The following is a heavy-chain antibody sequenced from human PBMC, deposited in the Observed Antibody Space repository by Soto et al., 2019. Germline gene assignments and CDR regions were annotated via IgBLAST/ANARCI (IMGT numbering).Heavy chain of an antibody. J-gene: IGHJ3*02. Sequence: SETLSLTCTVSGGSISSGGYYWSWIRQHPGKGLEWIGYIYYSGSTYYNPSLKSRVAISVDTSKNQFSLKLSSVTAADTAVYYCARKPRSRVVAADSSGYTAFDIWGQGTMVTV. D-gene: IGHD3-22*01. V-gene: IGHV4-31*03. CDR1: GGSISSGGYY. CDR2: IYYSGST. CDR3: ARKPRSRVVAADSSGYTAFDI.